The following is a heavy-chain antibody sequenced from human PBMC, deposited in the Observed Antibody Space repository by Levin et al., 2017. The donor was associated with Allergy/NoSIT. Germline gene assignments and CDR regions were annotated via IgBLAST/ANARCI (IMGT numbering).Heavy chain of an antibody. CDR2: ISGSGGST. V-gene: IGHV3-23*01. J-gene: IGHJ6*02. Sequence: PGGSLRLSSAASGFTFSSYAMSWVRQAPGKGLEWVSAISGSGGSTYYADSVKGRFTISRDNSKNTLYLQMNSLRAEDTAVYYCAKVPSITIFGVVSSMDVWGQGTTVTVSS. CDR1: GFTFSSYA. D-gene: IGHD3-3*01. CDR3: AKVPSITIFGVVSSMDV.